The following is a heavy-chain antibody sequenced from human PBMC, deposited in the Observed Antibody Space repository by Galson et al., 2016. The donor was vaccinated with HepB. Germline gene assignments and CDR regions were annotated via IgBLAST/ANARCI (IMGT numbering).Heavy chain of an antibody. V-gene: IGHV1-58*01. D-gene: IGHD5-18*01. CDR3: AAEGGFSYGRYYYYGMDV. Sequence: SVKVSCKASGFTFTSSAVQWVRQARGQRLEWIEWIVVGPGNTNYAHKFQESVTITRDMSTGTAYMELSSLRSDDTAVYYRAAEGGFSYGRYYYYGMDVWGQGTTVTVSS. CDR1: GFTFTSSA. J-gene: IGHJ6*02. CDR2: IVVGPGNT.